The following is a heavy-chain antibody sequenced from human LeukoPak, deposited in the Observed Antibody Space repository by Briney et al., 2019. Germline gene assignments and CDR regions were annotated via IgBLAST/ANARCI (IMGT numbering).Heavy chain of an antibody. CDR1: GYSISSGYY. J-gene: IGHJ4*02. V-gene: IGHV4-38-2*02. CDR2: IYHSGST. D-gene: IGHD3-10*01. CDR3: ARGGDPYYFDY. Sequence: SETLSLTCTVPGYSISSGYYWGWIRQPPGKGLEWIGSIYHSGSTYYNPSLKSRVTISVDTSKNQFSLKLSSVTAADTAVYYCARGGDPYYFDYWGQGTLVTVSS.